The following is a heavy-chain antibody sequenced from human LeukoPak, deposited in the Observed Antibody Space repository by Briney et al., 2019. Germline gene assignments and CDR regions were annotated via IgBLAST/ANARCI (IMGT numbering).Heavy chain of an antibody. J-gene: IGHJ4*02. Sequence: PGGSLRLSCAASGFTFRSYWMHWVRQAPGKGLVWVSHIRSDGSSTSYADSVQGRFTISRDNAKNTLYLQMNSLRAEDTAVYYCARHNYGYDYWGQGTLVTVSS. CDR2: IRSDGSST. CDR3: ARHNYGYDY. D-gene: IGHD3-10*01. V-gene: IGHV3-74*01. CDR1: GFTFRSYW.